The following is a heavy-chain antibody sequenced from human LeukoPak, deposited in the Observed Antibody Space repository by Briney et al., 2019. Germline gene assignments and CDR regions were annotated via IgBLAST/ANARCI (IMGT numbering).Heavy chain of an antibody. CDR3: ARDWMTTVTTAY. J-gene: IGHJ4*02. CDR1: GYTFTGYY. CDR2: INPNSGGT. V-gene: IGHV1-2*02. D-gene: IGHD4-11*01. Sequence: ASVKVSCTASGYTFTGYYMHWVRQAPGQGLEWMGWINPNSGGTNYAQKFQGRVTMTRDTSISTAYMELSRLRSDDTAMYYCARDWMTTVTTAYWGQGTLVTVSS.